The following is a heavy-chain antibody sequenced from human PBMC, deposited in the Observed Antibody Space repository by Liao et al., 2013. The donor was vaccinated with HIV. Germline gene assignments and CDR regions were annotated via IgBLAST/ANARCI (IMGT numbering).Heavy chain of an antibody. Sequence: QMQLQESGPGLVKPSETLSLTCDVSGGSINNHYWNWIRQPAGRGLEWIGRMYTSGNTNYNPSLKSRVTMSVDTSKNQFSLWLNSVTAADTAVYYCARGLDLDYWGQGTLVTVSS. J-gene: IGHJ4*02. CDR1: GGSINNHY. V-gene: IGHV4-4*07. D-gene: IGHD3-3*01. CDR2: MYTSGNT. CDR3: ARGLDLDY.